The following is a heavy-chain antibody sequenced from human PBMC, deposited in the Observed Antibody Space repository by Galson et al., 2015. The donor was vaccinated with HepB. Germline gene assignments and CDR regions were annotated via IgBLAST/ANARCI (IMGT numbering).Heavy chain of an antibody. Sequence: SVKVSCKASGGTFSSYTISWVRQAPGQGLEWMGRIIPILGIANYAQKFQGRVTTTADKSTSTAYMELSSLRSEDTAVYYCARGDGYYYGSGTSYYYGMDVWGQGTTVTVSS. CDR3: ARGDGYYYGSGTSYYYGMDV. CDR1: GGTFSSYT. D-gene: IGHD3-10*01. V-gene: IGHV1-69*02. CDR2: IIPILGIA. J-gene: IGHJ6*02.